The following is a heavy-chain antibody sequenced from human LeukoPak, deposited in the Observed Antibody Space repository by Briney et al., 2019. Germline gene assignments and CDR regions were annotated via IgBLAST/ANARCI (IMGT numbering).Heavy chain of an antibody. Sequence: GGSLRLSCAASGFTFDDYGMSWVRQAPGKGLEWVSGINWNGGSTGYADSVKGRFTISRDNAKNSLYLQMNSLRAEDTALYYCAKVYGDYVGEAFDIWGQGTMVTVSS. CDR1: GFTFDDYG. J-gene: IGHJ3*02. CDR3: AKVYGDYVGEAFDI. CDR2: INWNGGST. D-gene: IGHD4-17*01. V-gene: IGHV3-20*04.